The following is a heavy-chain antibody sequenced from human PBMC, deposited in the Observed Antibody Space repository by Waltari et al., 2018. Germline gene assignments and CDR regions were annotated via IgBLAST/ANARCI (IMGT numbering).Heavy chain of an antibody. CDR1: GYPFTGYY. CDR3: AREGGGVTTTDFLDY. J-gene: IGHJ4*02. CDR2: INPNSGGT. Sequence: QVQLVQSGAEVKKPGASVKVSCNASGYPFTGYYMHWVRPAPGQGLEWMGWINPNSGGTNYAQKFQGRGTMTRDTSISTAYMELSRLRSDDTAVYYCAREGGGVTTTDFLDYWGQGTLVTVSS. D-gene: IGHD4-17*01. V-gene: IGHV1-2*02.